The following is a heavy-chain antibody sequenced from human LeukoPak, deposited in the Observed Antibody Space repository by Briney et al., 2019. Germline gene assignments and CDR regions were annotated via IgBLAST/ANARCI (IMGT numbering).Heavy chain of an antibody. V-gene: IGHV3-30*18. CDR3: AKDTSGWPPDAFDI. CDR1: GFIFSSYG. Sequence: GSLRLSCAASGFIFSSYGMHWVRQAPGKGLEWVAVISYDGSNKYYADSVKGRFTISRDNSKNTLYLQMNSLRAEDTAVYYCAKDTSGWPPDAFDIWGQGTMVTVSS. CDR2: ISYDGSNK. J-gene: IGHJ3*02. D-gene: IGHD6-19*01.